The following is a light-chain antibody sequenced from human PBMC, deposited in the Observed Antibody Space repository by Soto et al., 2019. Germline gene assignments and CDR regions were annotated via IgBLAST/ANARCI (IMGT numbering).Light chain of an antibody. J-gene: IGKJ3*01. CDR1: QSVSSSY. V-gene: IGKV3-20*01. Sequence: EIVLTQSPGTLSLSPGERATLSCRASQSVSSSYLAWYQKKPGQAPRLLIYGASSMATGIPDRFSGSGSGTDFTLTISRLEPEDFAVYYYQQYGSSSFTFGPGTKVDIK. CDR2: GAS. CDR3: QQYGSSSFT.